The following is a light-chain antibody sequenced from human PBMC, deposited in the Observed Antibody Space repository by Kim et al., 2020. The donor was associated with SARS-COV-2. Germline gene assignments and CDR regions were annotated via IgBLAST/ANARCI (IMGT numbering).Light chain of an antibody. CDR1: SSNVGGFDY. CDR2: DVT. J-gene: IGLJ1*01. Sequence: GQSVTISCTGTSSNVGGFDYVSWYQQHPGKAPKLIIYDVTKRPSGVPDRFSASKSGSTASLTISRLQADDEADYFCCSYAGSYTFVFGIGTKVTVL. CDR3: CSYAGSYTFV. V-gene: IGLV2-11*01.